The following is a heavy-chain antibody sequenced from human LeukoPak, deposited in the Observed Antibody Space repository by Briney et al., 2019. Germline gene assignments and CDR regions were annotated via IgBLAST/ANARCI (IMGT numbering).Heavy chain of an antibody. CDR1: GFTFSSYA. Sequence: GGSLRLSCAASGFTFSSYAMSWVRQAPGKGLEWVSAISGSGGSTYYADSVKGRFTISRDNPKNTLYLQMNSLRAEDTAVYYCAKGETWIQSLYYYYMDVWGKGTTVTVSS. D-gene: IGHD5-18*01. V-gene: IGHV3-23*01. CDR3: AKGETWIQSLYYYYMDV. CDR2: ISGSGGST. J-gene: IGHJ6*03.